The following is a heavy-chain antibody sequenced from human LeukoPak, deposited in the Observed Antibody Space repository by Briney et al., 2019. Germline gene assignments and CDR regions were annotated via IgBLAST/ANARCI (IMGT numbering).Heavy chain of an antibody. Sequence: PSETLSLTCAVYGGSFSGYYWSWIRQPPGKGLEWIGEINHSGSTNYNPSLKSRVTISVDTSKNQFSLKLSSVTAADTAVYYCARGRIAAAGSHKLKPFDYWGQGTLVTVSS. V-gene: IGHV4-34*01. CDR3: ARGRIAAAGSHKLKPFDY. CDR1: GGSFSGYY. CDR2: INHSGST. J-gene: IGHJ4*02. D-gene: IGHD6-13*01.